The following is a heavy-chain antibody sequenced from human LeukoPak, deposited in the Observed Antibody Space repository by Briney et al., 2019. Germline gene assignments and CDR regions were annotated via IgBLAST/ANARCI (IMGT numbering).Heavy chain of an antibody. J-gene: IGHJ4*02. D-gene: IGHD4-17*01. CDR1: GGTFSSYA. CDR2: IIPIFGTA. V-gene: IGHV1-69*13. CDR3: ARDVVRTVTTYFDY. Sequence: SVKVSCKASGGTFSSYAISWVRQAPGQGLEWMGGIIPIFGTANYAQKFQGRVTITADESTSTAYMELSSLRSEDTAAYYCARDVVRTVTTYFDYWGQGTLVTVSS.